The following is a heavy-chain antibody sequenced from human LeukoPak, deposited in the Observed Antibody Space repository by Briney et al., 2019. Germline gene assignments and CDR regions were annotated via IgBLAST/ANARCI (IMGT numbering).Heavy chain of an antibody. V-gene: IGHV3-23*01. J-gene: IGHJ2*01. D-gene: IGHD1-26*01. Sequence: AGGSLRLSCAASGFRFSNYGMSWVRQAPGKGLAWVSSITGSGGSTRVDSVKDRFTISRDNSKNTPFLQINSLRAYDTAVYFCAKNLLGSESFSWHFDLWGRGTLVTVSS. CDR1: GFRFSNYG. CDR2: ITGSGGST. CDR3: AKNLLGSESFSWHFDL.